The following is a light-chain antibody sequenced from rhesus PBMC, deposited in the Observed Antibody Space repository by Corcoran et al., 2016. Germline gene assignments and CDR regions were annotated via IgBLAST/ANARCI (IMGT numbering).Light chain of an antibody. CDR2: GAS. V-gene: IGKV3-10*01. CDR3: YRQSSGYS. J-gene: IGKJ2*01. Sequence: QVILTQSPATLSVSPGERATLSCRASQSVSSYLVWYQQKPGQAPRLLIHGASSRAIGIPDRVSCSGSGTDFTLTISGLEPGGVGVFHCYRQSSGYSFGQGTKVEIK. CDR1: QSVSSY.